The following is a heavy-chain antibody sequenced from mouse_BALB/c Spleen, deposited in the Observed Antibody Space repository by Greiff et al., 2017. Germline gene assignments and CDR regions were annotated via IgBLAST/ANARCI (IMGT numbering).Heavy chain of an antibody. J-gene: IGHJ4*01. CDR3: APYGNYVGYAMDY. CDR2: IDPANGNT. Sequence: EVQLQQSGAELVKPGASVKLSCTASGFNIKDTYMHWVKQRPEQGLEWIGRIDPANGNTKYDPKFQGKATITADTSSNTAYLQLSSLTSEDTAVYYCAPYGNYVGYAMDYWGQGTSVTVSS. D-gene: IGHD2-10*02. V-gene: IGHV14-3*02. CDR1: GFNIKDTY.